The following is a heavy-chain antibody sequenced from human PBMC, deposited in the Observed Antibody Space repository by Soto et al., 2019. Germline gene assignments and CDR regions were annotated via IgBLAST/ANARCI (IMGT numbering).Heavy chain of an antibody. V-gene: IGHV2-5*02. CDR3: AHMIEGVIFDR. CDR2: VYWDDDK. Sequence: SGPTLVNPTQTLTLTCTFSEVALSTSGMGVGWIRLTPGKALELLTLVYWDDDKRYSPSLKSRVNINKNPSKNQVVLTMTYMDVVDRATYYCAHMIEGVIFDRWGQGTLVTVSS. CDR1: EVALSTSGMG. D-gene: IGHD2-21*01. J-gene: IGHJ4*02.